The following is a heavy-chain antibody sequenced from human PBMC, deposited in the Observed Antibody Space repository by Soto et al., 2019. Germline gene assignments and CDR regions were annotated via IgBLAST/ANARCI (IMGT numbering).Heavy chain of an antibody. CDR2: IIPVFRSA. J-gene: IGHJ6*04. CDR1: GGTFNKFA. V-gene: IGHV1-69*13. Sequence: SVKVSCKASGGTFNKFAFSWVRQAPGQGFEWMGGIIPVFRSANYAQRFRGRITITADEYTSTVYLYLNDLRSDDTAVYVDLWGIGTTVTVSS. CDR3: L.